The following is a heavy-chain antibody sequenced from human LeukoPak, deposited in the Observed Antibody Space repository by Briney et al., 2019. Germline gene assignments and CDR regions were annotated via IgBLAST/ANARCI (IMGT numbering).Heavy chain of an antibody. J-gene: IGHJ4*02. V-gene: IGHV1-2*02. CDR1: GYTFTGYY. Sequence: GASAKVSCKASGYTFTGYYIHWVRQAPGQGLEWMGWINPNSGGTTFAQKFQGRVTMTRDTSISTAYMEVSSLRSDDTAVYYCARGWDEGHDYWGQGTLVTVSS. CDR3: ARGWDEGHDY. CDR2: INPNSGGT. D-gene: IGHD1-26*01.